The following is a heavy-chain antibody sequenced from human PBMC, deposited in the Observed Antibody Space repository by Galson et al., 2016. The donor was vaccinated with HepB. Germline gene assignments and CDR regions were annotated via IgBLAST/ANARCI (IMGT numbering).Heavy chain of an antibody. CDR2: ISSNEGNT. J-gene: IGHJ4*02. Sequence: SLRLSCAASGFTFSSYPMHWVRQAPGKGLEYVSAISSNEGNTYYADSVKGRFTISRDNSKNTLYLQMSSLRVEDTAMYYCVTGVYYMDWGQGTLVTVSS. CDR1: GFTFSSYP. V-gene: IGHV3-64D*06. CDR3: VTGVYYMD. D-gene: IGHD3-3*01.